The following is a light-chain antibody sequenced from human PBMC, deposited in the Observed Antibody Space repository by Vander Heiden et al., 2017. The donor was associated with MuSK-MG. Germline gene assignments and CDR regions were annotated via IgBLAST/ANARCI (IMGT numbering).Light chain of an antibody. V-gene: IGKV3-15*01. J-gene: IGKJ2*01. Sequence: EIEITQSPATLSVSPGEGATLSCRASQSVSSNFAWYQQQPGQAPRLLIFGASTRATGIPGRFSGSGSGTEFTLTISSLQSEDFAVYYCQQDNNCLHTFGQGTKVEI. CDR2: GAS. CDR1: QSVSSN. CDR3: QQDNNCLHT.